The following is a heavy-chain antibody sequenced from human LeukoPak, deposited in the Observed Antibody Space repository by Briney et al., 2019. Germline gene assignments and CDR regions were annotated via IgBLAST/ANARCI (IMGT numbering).Heavy chain of an antibody. CDR3: ASHYYDSSGYYSPFDY. J-gene: IGHJ4*02. D-gene: IGHD3-22*01. CDR1: GFTVSSNY. Sequence: GGSLRLSCAASGFTVSSNYMRWVRQAPGKGLEWVSAIYSGGSTYYADSVKGRFTISRDNSKNTLYLQMNSLRAEDTAVYYCASHYYDSSGYYSPFDYWGQGTLVTVSS. CDR2: IYSGGST. V-gene: IGHV3-66*04.